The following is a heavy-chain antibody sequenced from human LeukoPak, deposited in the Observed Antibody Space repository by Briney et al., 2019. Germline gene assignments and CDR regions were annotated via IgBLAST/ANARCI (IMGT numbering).Heavy chain of an antibody. Sequence: SETLSLTCAVYGGSFSGYYWSWIRQPPGKGLEWIGEINHSGSTNYNPSLKSRVTISVDTSKNQFSLKLSSVTAADTAVYYCARGSMSRITMVRGVIIKPSFDYWGQGTLVTVSS. D-gene: IGHD3-10*01. CDR3: ARGSMSRITMVRGVIIKPSFDY. J-gene: IGHJ4*02. CDR2: INHSGST. V-gene: IGHV4-34*01. CDR1: GGSFSGYY.